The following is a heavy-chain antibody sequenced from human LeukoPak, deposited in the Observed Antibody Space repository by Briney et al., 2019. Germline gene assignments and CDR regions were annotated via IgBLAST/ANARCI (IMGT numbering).Heavy chain of an antibody. CDR3: AIHLQADHPIRDFDWFRASPPDY. V-gene: IGHV4-61*02. CDR2: IYTSGST. CDR1: GGSISSGSYY. Sequence: RPSQTLSLTCTVSGGSISSGSYYWSWIRQPAGKGLEWIGRIYTSGSTNYNPSLKSRVTISVDTSKNQFSLNLNSVTAADTTVYYCAIHLQADHPIRDFDWFRASPPDYWGQGTLVTVSS. D-gene: IGHD3-9*01. J-gene: IGHJ4*02.